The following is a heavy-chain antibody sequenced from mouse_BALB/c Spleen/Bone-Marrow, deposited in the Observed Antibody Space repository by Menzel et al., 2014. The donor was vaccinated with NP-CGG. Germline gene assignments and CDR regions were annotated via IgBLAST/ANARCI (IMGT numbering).Heavy chain of an antibody. J-gene: IGHJ3*01. Sequence: QVQLQQSGAELAKPGASVKMSCKASGYTFTSYWMHWVKQRPGQGLEWIGYINPSTGYTEYNQKFKDKATLTADKSSSTAYMQLSSLTSEDSAVYYCARSSGYDGFAYWGQGTLVTVFA. V-gene: IGHV1-7*01. D-gene: IGHD2-2*01. CDR2: INPSTGYT. CDR1: GYTFTSYW. CDR3: ARSSGYDGFAY.